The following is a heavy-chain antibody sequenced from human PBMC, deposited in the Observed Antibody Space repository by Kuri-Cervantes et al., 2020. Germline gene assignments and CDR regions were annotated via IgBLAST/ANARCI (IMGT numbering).Heavy chain of an antibody. J-gene: IGHJ3*02. D-gene: IGHD2-15*01. V-gene: IGHV4-31*03. CDR1: GGSISSGGYY. Sequence: LRLSCTVSGGSISSGGYYWSWIRQHPGKGLEWIGYIYYSGSTYYNPSLKSRVTISVDTSKNQFSLKLSSVTAADTAVYYCARAFKPPVGLLRACAAFDIWGQGTMVTVSS. CDR2: IYYSGST. CDR3: ARAFKPPVGLLRACAAFDI.